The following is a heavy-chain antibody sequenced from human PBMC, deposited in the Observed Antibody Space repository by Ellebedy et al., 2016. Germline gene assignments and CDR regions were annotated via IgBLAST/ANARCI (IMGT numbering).Heavy chain of an antibody. D-gene: IGHD6-13*01. J-gene: IGHJ1*01. V-gene: IGHV3-30*02. CDR3: VLRGGAAAGSH. CDR1: GFTFSSYG. Sequence: GESLKISXAASGFTFSSYGMHWVRQAPGKGLEWVAVIWYDGSNKYYADSVKGRFTISRDNSKNTLYLQMSSLRAEDTAVYYCVLRGGAAAGSHWGQGTLVTVSS. CDR2: IWYDGSNK.